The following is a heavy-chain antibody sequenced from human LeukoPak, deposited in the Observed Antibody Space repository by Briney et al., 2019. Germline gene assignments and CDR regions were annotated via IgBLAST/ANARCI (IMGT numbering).Heavy chain of an antibody. J-gene: IGHJ4*02. CDR2: IYSSGTT. Sequence: KPSETLSLTCTVSGGSISSSSYYWGWIRQPPGKGLEWIGYIYSSGTTYSNPSLKSRVTISVDTSKNQFSLKLSSVTAADTAVYYCAGTGSFDYWGQGTLVTVSS. CDR3: AGTGSFDY. V-gene: IGHV4-39*07. CDR1: GGSISSSSYY. D-gene: IGHD1-14*01.